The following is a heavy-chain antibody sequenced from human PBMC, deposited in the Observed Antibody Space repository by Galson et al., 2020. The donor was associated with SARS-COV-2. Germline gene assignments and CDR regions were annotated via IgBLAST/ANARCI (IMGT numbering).Heavy chain of an antibody. J-gene: IGHJ4*02. CDR2: INPNGFTP. Sequence: GGSLRLSCAASGFNFDEYGMSWVRQGPGKGPEWVSGINPNGFTPSYADSVQGRFTISRDNARNSLYLEINSLRAEDTALYFCARGTIAGLGHFDFWGQGTLVTVSS. D-gene: IGHD3-3*01. CDR3: ARGTIAGLGHFDF. V-gene: IGHV3-20*04. CDR1: GFNFDEYG.